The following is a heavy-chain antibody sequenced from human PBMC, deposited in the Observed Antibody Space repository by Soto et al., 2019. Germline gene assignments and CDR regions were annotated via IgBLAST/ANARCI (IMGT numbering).Heavy chain of an antibody. CDR3: ARTSYSSSWYPLAENWFDP. CDR2: ISSNGGST. D-gene: IGHD6-13*01. Sequence: PGGSLRLSCAASGFTFSSYAMHWVRQAPGKGLEYVSAISSNGGSTYYANSVKGRFTISRDNSKNTLYLQMGSLRAEDMAVYYCARTSYSSSWYPLAENWFDPWGQGTLVTVSS. CDR1: GFTFSSYA. V-gene: IGHV3-64*01. J-gene: IGHJ5*02.